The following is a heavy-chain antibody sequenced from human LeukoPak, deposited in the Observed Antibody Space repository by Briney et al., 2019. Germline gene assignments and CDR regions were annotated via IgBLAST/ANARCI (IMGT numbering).Heavy chain of an antibody. D-gene: IGHD1-26*01. V-gene: IGHV3-30*02. CDR3: AKDWLVGADFDDY. J-gene: IGHJ4*02. CDR1: GFTFSSYG. CDR2: IRYDGSNK. Sequence: GGSLRLSCAASGFTFSSYGMHWVRQAPGKGLEWVAFIRYDGSNKYYADSVKGRFTISRDNSKNTLYLQMNSLRAEDTAVYYCAKDWLVGADFDDYWGQGTLVTVSS.